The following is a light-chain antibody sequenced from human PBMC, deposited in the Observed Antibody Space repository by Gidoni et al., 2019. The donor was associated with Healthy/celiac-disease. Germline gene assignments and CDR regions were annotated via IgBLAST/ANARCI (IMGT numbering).Light chain of an antibody. CDR3: QQSYSTPYT. J-gene: IGKJ2*01. CDR2: AAS. CDR1: QSISSY. V-gene: IGKV1-39*01. Sequence: DIQITQSPSSLSASVGARVTITCRASQSISSYLNWYQQKPGKAPKLLIYAASSLQSGVPSRFSGSGSGTDFTPTISSLQPEDFATYYCQQSYSTPYTFGQGTKLEIK.